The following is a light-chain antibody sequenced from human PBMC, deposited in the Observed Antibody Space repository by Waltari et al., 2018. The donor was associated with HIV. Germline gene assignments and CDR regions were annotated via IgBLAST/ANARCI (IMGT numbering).Light chain of an antibody. V-gene: IGKV3-20*01. J-gene: IGKJ2*01. CDR2: GAS. CDR1: QSVSSNY. CDR3: QQYGSSPYT. Sequence: VLTQSPDTLSLSPGERAALYCRASQSVSSNYLAWYQQKPGQAPRLLIYGASSRATGIPDSFSGSGSGTDFTLTISRLEPEDFAVYYCQQYGSSPYTFGQGTKLEIK.